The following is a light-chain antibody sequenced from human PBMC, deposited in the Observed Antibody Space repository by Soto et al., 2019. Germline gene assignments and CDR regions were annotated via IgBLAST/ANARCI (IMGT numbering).Light chain of an antibody. CDR3: QNYNTVPPT. Sequence: DIQMTQSPSSLSASVGDRVTITCRASQGITNYLAWYQQRAGKAPKLLIYAASSLQSGVPSRFSGSGSGTDFTLTIGSLQPADVATYYCQNYNTVPPTLGQGTRLEIK. CDR1: QGITNY. V-gene: IGKV1-27*01. J-gene: IGKJ5*01. CDR2: AAS.